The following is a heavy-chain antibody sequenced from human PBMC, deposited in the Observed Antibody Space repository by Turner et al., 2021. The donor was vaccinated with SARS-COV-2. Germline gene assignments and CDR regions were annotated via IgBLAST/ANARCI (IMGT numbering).Heavy chain of an antibody. J-gene: IGHJ3*02. D-gene: IGHD6-19*01. V-gene: IGHV3-30*03. CDR1: GFSCSSYA. CDR2: LSYDGTNK. Sequence: QVQLVESGGGVSQPGRSLRLSCSASGFSCSSYAMHWVRQARGKRLDWVAVLSYDGTNKYYADSVKGRFTTSRDNTKNILYLQMNSLKADDTAVYYCAREKALAGIWGDMWGQGTMVTVSS. CDR3: AREKALAGIWGDM.